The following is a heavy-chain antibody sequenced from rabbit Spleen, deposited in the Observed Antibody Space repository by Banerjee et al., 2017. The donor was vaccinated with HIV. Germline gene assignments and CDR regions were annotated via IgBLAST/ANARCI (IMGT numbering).Heavy chain of an antibody. CDR1: GVSFSSGYD. D-gene: IGHD1-1*01. V-gene: IGHV1S45*01. CDR2: IDIGRRTTT. J-gene: IGHJ6*01. CDR3: ARDTSSSFSSYGMDL. Sequence: EQLEESGGGLVKPEGSLTLTCKASGVSFSSGYDMSWVRQAPGKGLEWIACIDIGRRTTTYYASWAKGRFTISRTSSTRVTLQMTSLTATDTATYFCARDTSSSFSSYGMDLWGQGTLVTVS.